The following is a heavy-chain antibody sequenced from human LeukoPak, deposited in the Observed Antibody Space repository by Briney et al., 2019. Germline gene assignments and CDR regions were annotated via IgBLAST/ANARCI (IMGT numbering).Heavy chain of an antibody. CDR3: ARDSYYYGSGRGSWFDP. CDR1: GYTFTSYG. J-gene: IGHJ5*02. Sequence: GASVKVSCKASGYTFTSYGISWVRQAPGQGLEWMGWISAYNGNTNYAQKLQGRVTMTTDTSTSTAYMELRSLRSDDTAVYYCARDSYYYGSGRGSWFDPWGQGTLVTVSS. CDR2: ISAYNGNT. V-gene: IGHV1-18*01. D-gene: IGHD3-10*01.